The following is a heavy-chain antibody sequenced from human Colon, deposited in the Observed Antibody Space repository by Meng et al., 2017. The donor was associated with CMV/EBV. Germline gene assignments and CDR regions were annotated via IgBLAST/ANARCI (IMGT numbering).Heavy chain of an antibody. V-gene: IGHV2-5*02. CDR2: IYWDDDK. CDR1: GFSLSTIGMG. D-gene: IGHD3-10*01. CDR3: AHRPYGSGSYFFDY. Sequence: QITFKESCTTLVKPKQTPPLTCTFSGFSLSTIGMGVGWIRQPPGKALEWLGVIYWDDDKRYSPSLKSRLTITKDTSKNQVVLTMTNLDPLDTATYYCAHRPYGSGSYFFDYWGQGTLVTSPQ. J-gene: IGHJ4*02.